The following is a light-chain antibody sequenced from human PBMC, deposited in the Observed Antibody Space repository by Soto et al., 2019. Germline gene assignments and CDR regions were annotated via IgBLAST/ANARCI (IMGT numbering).Light chain of an antibody. CDR1: QTINNW. V-gene: IGKV1-5*01. J-gene: IGKJ1*01. CDR3: QHYNSYPWT. CDR2: HAS. Sequence: DIHMIQAPSTRAASIEDRFTITFRATQTINNWLAWYQQKPGKAPNLLIYHASNLETGVPSRFSGSAFGTEFTLTISSLQPDDFATYYCQHYNSYPWTFGQGTKVDIK.